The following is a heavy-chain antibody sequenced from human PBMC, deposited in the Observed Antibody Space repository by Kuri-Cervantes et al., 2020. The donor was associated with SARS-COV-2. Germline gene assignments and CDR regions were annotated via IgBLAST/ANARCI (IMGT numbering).Heavy chain of an antibody. CDR1: GFTFSSYS. V-gene: IGHV3-21*01. D-gene: IGHD2-2*03. CDR2: ISSSSSYI. J-gene: IGHJ6*03. Sequence: GESLKISCAASGFTFSSYSMNWVRQAPGKGLEWVSSISSSSSYIYYADSVKGRFTISRDNAKNSLYLQMNSLRAEDTAVYYCARDLWITYYYYYMDVWGKGTTVTVSS. CDR3: ARDLWITYYYYYMDV.